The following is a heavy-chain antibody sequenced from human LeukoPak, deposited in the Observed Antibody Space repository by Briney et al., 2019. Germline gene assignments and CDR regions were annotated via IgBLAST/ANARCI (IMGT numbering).Heavy chain of an antibody. CDR1: GYTFTSYA. Sequence: ASVKVSCKASGYTFTSYAMNWVRQAPRQGLEWMGWINTNTGNPTYAQGFTGRFVFSLDTSVSTAYLQISSLKAADTAVYYCARRGVATIVALDYWGQGTLVTVSS. D-gene: IGHD5-12*01. J-gene: IGHJ4*02. CDR3: ARRGVATIVALDY. CDR2: INTNTGNP. V-gene: IGHV7-4-1*02.